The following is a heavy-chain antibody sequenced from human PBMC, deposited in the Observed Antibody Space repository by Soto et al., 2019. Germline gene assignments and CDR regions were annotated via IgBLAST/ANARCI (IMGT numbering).Heavy chain of an antibody. Sequence: HPGGPLRLSCSASGFSVNNNYMTWVRQAPGRRPEWVAVIYTRGTTHYADFATGRFTFSRDNSKNTLYLQMDSLRPEDTAVYYCAKLWGYYFESWGPGTLVTVSS. CDR1: GFSVNNNY. J-gene: IGHJ4*02. CDR3: AKLWGYYFES. CDR2: IYTRGTT. D-gene: IGHD2-21*01. V-gene: IGHV3-53*01.